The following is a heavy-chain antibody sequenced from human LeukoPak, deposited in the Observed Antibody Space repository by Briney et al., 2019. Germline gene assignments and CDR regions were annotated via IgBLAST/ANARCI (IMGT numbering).Heavy chain of an antibody. CDR1: GGSISGSSYY. CDR3: ARHGTAPYYYHYYMDV. V-gene: IGHV4-39*01. Sequence: SETLSLTCTVSGGSISGSSYYWGWIRQPRGKGLERIGSIYYSGSTYYNPSLKSRVTISVDTSKNQFSLKLSSVTAADTAVYYCARHGTAPYYYHYYMDVWGKGTTVTVSS. D-gene: IGHD1-14*01. CDR2: IYYSGST. J-gene: IGHJ6*03.